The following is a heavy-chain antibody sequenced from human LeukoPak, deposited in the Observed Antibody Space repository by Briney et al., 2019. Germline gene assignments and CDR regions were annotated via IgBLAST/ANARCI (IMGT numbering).Heavy chain of an antibody. CDR2: IYPGDSDT. Sequence: GESLKISCKGSGYSFNSYWIGWVRQMPGKGLEWMGIIYPGDSDTRYSPSFQGQVTISADKSISTAYLQWSSLKASDTAMYYCARHGIAAAGLYYYYYMDVWGKGTTVTVSS. V-gene: IGHV5-51*01. CDR3: ARHGIAAAGLYYYYYMDV. D-gene: IGHD6-13*01. CDR1: GYSFNSYW. J-gene: IGHJ6*03.